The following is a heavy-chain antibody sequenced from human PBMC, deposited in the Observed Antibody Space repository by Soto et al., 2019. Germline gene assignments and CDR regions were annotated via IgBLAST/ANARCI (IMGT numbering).Heavy chain of an antibody. Sequence: QVQLVESGGGVVQPGRSLRLSCAASGFTFSSYAMHWVRQAPGKGLEWVAVISYDGSNKYYADSVKGRFTISRDNSKNTLYLQMNSLRAEDAAVYYCARDLRGSGRYLRGVYYYYYGMDVWGQGTTVTASS. CDR3: ARDLRGSGRYLRGVYYYYYGMDV. CDR2: ISYDGSNK. D-gene: IGHD1-26*01. CDR1: GFTFSSYA. V-gene: IGHV3-30-3*01. J-gene: IGHJ6*02.